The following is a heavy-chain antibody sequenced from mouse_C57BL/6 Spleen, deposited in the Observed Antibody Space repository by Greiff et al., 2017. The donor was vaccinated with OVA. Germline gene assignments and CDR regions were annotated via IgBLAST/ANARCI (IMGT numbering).Heavy chain of an antibody. J-gene: IGHJ2*01. Sequence: QVQLKESGAELVKPGASVKISCKASGYAFSSYWLNWVKQRPGKGLEWIGQIYPGDGDTNYNGKFKGKATLTADKSSSTAYMQLSSLTSEDSAVYFCAATGTGFIDYWGQGTTLTVSS. CDR1: GYAFSSYW. D-gene: IGHD4-1*02. V-gene: IGHV1-80*01. CDR2: IYPGDGDT. CDR3: AATGTGFIDY.